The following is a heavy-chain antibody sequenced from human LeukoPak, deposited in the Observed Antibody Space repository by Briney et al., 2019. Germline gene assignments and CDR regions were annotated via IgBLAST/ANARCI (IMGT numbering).Heavy chain of an antibody. CDR3: ASGLLWFGPGGY. D-gene: IGHD3-10*01. CDR2: IYYSGST. J-gene: IGHJ4*02. CDR1: GGSISSGDYY. Sequence: PSETLSLTCTVSGGSISSGDYYWSWIRQPPGKGLEWIGYIYYSGSTYYNPSLKSRVTISVDTSKNQFSLKLSSVTAADTAVYYCASGLLWFGPGGYWGQGTLVTVSS. V-gene: IGHV4-31*03.